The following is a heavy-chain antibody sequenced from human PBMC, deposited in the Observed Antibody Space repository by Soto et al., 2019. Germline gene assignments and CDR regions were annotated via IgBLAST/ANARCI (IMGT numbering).Heavy chain of an antibody. Sequence: QVQLVESGGGVVQPGRSLRLSCAASGFTFSSYAMHWVRQAPGKGLEWVTFISYDGSKTYYADSVKGRFTISRDNSKNKVYLQMNSLRAEDTAVYYCAKGGYYDMLTGIGPFDYWGQGTLVTVSS. CDR1: GFTFSSYA. D-gene: IGHD3-9*01. J-gene: IGHJ4*02. CDR2: ISYDGSKT. V-gene: IGHV3-30*18. CDR3: AKGGYYDMLTGIGPFDY.